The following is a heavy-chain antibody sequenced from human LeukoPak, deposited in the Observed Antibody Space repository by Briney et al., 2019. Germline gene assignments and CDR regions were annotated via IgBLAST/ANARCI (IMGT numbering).Heavy chain of an antibody. D-gene: IGHD5-24*01. Sequence: PSDTLSLTCTVSGRYISSYYWSWLRQPPGKGLEWIGYIYYSGSTKYYPSLKSRVTISVDTSKNQFSLKLSSVTAADTAVYYCARSRAGDNFDAFEIWGQGTMVTVSS. V-gene: IGHV4-59*08. CDR3: ARSRAGDNFDAFEI. CDR2: IYYSGST. CDR1: GRYISSYY. J-gene: IGHJ3*02.